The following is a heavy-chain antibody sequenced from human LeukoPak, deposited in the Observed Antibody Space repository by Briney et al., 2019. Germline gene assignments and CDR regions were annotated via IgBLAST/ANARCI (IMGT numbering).Heavy chain of an antibody. CDR2: ISGSDGTT. V-gene: IGHV3-23*01. CDR3: AKGFYNSGTSLSALDD. CDR1: GFTFSSYP. Sequence: GGSLRLSCAASGFTFSSYPMSWVRQASGKGLEWVSVISGSDGTTKYADSVKGRFTIPRDNSKNTLSLQMNSLRAEDTAVYYCAKGFYNSGTSLSALDDWGQGTLVTVSS. J-gene: IGHJ4*02. D-gene: IGHD3-10*01.